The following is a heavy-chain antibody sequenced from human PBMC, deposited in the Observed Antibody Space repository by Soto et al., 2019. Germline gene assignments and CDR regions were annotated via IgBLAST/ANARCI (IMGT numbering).Heavy chain of an antibody. V-gene: IGHV3-11*01. CDR3: ATVGYCSSTSCQTRYYYYGMDV. CDR2: ISRSGSDI. D-gene: IGHD2-2*03. CDR1: GFTFSDYS. J-gene: IGHJ6*02. Sequence: GGSLRLSCAASGFTFSDYSMNWVRQAPGKGLEWVSYISRSGSDIYYADSVKGRFTISRDNAKNSLFLQMNSLRAEDTAVYYCATVGYCSSTSCQTRYYYYGMDVWGQGTTVTVSS.